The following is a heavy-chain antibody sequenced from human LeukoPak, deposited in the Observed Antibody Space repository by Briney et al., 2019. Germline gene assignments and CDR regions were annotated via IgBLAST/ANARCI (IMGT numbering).Heavy chain of an antibody. CDR1: GFTFSSYA. D-gene: IGHD3-10*01. CDR3: AKEPYYYGSGSVDY. J-gene: IGHJ4*02. V-gene: IGHV3-30*18. Sequence: GGSLRLSCAASGFTFSSYAMSWVRQAPGKGLEWVAVISYDGSNKYYADSVKGRFTISRDNSKNTLYLQMNSLRAEDTAVYYCAKEPYYYGSGSVDYWGQGTLVTVSS. CDR2: ISYDGSNK.